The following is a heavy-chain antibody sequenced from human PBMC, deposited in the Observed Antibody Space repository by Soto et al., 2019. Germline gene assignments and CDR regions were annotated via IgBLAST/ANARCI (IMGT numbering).Heavy chain of an antibody. Sequence: KPGGSLRLSCAASGFTFSDYYMSWIRQAPGKGLEWVSYISSSSSYTNYADSVKGRFTISRDNAKNSLYLQMNSLRAEDTAVYYCARDLMGPPSLLEWLPSGGWFDPWGQGTLVTVSS. D-gene: IGHD3-3*01. CDR1: GFTFSDYY. V-gene: IGHV3-11*06. CDR3: ARDLMGPPSLLEWLPSGGWFDP. CDR2: ISSSSSYT. J-gene: IGHJ5*02.